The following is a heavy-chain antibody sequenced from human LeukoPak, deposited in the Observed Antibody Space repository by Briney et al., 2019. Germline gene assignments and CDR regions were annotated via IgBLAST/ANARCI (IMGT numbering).Heavy chain of an antibody. Sequence: GGSLRLSCVVSGFSLSNYAMNWVRQAPGKGPEWVSYISSANSHIYYADSVKGRFIISRDNAKNSLYLQMNSLRAEDTAVYYCARDLMRFLEWVNWGQGTLVTVSS. D-gene: IGHD3-3*01. CDR3: ARDLMRFLEWVN. CDR2: ISSANSHI. J-gene: IGHJ4*02. V-gene: IGHV3-21*01. CDR1: GFSLSNYA.